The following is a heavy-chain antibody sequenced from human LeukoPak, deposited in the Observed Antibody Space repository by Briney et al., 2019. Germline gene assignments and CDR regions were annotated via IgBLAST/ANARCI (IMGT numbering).Heavy chain of an antibody. CDR3: ARHSDDILTGYYSRPYWYFDL. CDR1: GGSFSGYH. V-gene: IGHV4-34*09. Sequence: SETLSLTCAVYGGSFSGYHWSWIRQPPGKGLEWIGEINHSGSTNYNPSLKSRVTISVDTSKNQFSLKLSSVTAADTAVYYCARHSDDILTGYYSRPYWYFDLWGRGTLVTVSS. CDR2: INHSGST. J-gene: IGHJ2*01. D-gene: IGHD3-9*01.